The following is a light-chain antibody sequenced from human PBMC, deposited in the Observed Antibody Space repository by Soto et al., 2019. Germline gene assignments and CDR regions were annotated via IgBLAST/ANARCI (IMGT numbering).Light chain of an antibody. CDR1: QGINND. Sequence: DIQMTQSPSSLSASVGDKVTINCRASQGINNDLAWYQQKPGKAPRLIIYAASTLHSGVPSRFSGSGSGTDFTLTISSLQPEDVASYYCQKYNSAPQTFGQGTKVDIK. CDR3: QKYNSAPQT. J-gene: IGKJ1*01. V-gene: IGKV1-27*01. CDR2: AAS.